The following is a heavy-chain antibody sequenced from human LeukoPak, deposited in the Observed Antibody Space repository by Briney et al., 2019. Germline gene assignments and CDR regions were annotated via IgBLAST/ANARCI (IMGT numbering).Heavy chain of an antibody. CDR1: GYTFTSYY. J-gene: IGHJ3*02. Sequence: GSVQVSCKASGYTFTSYYMHWVRQAPGQGLEWMGIINPSGGSTSYAQKFQGRVTMTRDMSTSTVYMELSSLRSEDTAVYYCAEGSLTLDAFDIWGQGTMVTVSS. CDR3: AEGSLTLDAFDI. CDR2: INPSGGST. V-gene: IGHV1-46*01.